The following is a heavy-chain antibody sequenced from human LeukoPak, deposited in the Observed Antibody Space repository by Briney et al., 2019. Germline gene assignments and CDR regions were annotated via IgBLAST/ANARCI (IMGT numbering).Heavy chain of an antibody. Sequence: SVKVSCKASGGTFSSYAISWVRQAPGQGLEWMGGIIPIFGTANYAQKFQGRVTITADESTSTAYMELSSLRSEDTAVYYCARFPFQEMAAFDIWGQGAMVTVSS. V-gene: IGHV1-69*13. D-gene: IGHD5-24*01. CDR1: GGTFSSYA. CDR2: IIPIFGTA. CDR3: ARFPFQEMAAFDI. J-gene: IGHJ3*02.